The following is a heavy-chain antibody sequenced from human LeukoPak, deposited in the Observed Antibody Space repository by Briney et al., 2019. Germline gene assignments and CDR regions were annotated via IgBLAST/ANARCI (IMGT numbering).Heavy chain of an antibody. CDR3: ARHVYAIDAFDI. CDR1: GCPFTGYY. V-gene: IGHV1-2*02. J-gene: IGHJ3*02. CDR2: INPNSGGT. D-gene: IGHD2-8*01. Sequence: GASVKVSCKASGCPFTGYYMHWVRQAPGQGLEWMGWINPNSGGTNYAQKFQGRVTMTRDTSISTGYMELSRLRSDDTAIFYCARHVYAIDAFDIWGQGTVVTVSS.